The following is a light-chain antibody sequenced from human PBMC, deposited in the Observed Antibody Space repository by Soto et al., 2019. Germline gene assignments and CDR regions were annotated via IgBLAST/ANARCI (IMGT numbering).Light chain of an antibody. CDR1: QSVSSN. CDR2: GAS. V-gene: IGKV3-15*01. CDR3: QQYNNWPQV. Sequence: EIVMTQSPATLSVSPGERATLSCGASQSVSSNLAWYQQKPGQAPRLLIYGASTRATGIPARFSGSGSGTEFTLTISSLQSEDFAVYYCQQYNNWPQVFGQGTKVEIK. J-gene: IGKJ1*01.